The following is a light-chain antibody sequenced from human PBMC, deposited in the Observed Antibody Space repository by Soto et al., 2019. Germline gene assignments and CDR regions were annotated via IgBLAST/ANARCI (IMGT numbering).Light chain of an antibody. Sequence: EIVMTQSPATLSVSPGERVILSCRASQSVSINLAWFQQKPGHAPRLLIYAASTRATGIPARFSGSGSGTEFTLTISSLQSEDFAVYYCQQYHIWYTFGQGTELEIK. J-gene: IGKJ2*01. CDR3: QQYHIWYT. CDR1: QSVSIN. V-gene: IGKV3-15*01. CDR2: AAS.